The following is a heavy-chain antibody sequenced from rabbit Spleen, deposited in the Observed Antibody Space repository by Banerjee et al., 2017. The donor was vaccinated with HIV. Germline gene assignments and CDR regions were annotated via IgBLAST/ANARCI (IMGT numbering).Heavy chain of an antibody. CDR1: GVSLSGDSY. D-gene: IGHD8-1*01. V-gene: IGHV1S40*01. Sequence: QSLEESGGDLVKPGASLTLTCIASGVSLSGDSYMCWVRQAPGKGLEWIVCIDTGSSGFTYFASWAKGRFTISKTSSTTVTLQMTSLTAADTATYFCARDTGSSFSSYGMDLWGQGTLVTV. J-gene: IGHJ6*01. CDR3: ARDTGSSFSSYGMDL. CDR2: IDTGSSGFT.